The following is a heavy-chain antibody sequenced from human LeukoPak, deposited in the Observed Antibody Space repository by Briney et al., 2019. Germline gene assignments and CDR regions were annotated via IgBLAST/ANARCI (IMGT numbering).Heavy chain of an antibody. D-gene: IGHD2-8*02. V-gene: IGHV3-53*01. CDR1: EFIVSINY. CDR2: IYSRGDT. CDR3: AKDPYAFVVSPGGSGFGFDP. Sequence: QPGGSLRLSCAASEFIVSINYMTWGRQAAGKGPEWVSLIYSRGDTKYADSVKGRFTISRDNSKNTLYLQMNSLRAEDTAVYYCAKDPYAFVVSPGGSGFGFDPWGQGTLVTVSS. J-gene: IGHJ5*02.